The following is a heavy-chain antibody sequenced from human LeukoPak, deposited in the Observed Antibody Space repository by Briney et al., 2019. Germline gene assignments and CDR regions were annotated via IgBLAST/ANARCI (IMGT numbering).Heavy chain of an antibody. CDR1: GGSISSSSYY. D-gene: IGHD2/OR15-2a*01. CDR3: ARAKGYFFSPVDY. CDR2: IYYSGST. V-gene: IGHV4-39*07. J-gene: IGHJ4*02. Sequence: PSETLSLTCTVSGGSISSSSYYWGWIRQPPGKGLEWIGSIYYSGSTYYNPSLKSRVTISVDTSKNQFSLKLSSVTAADTAVYYCARAKGYFFSPVDYWGQGTLVTVSS.